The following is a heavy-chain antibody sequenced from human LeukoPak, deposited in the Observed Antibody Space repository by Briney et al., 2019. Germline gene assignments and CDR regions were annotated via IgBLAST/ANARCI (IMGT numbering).Heavy chain of an antibody. CDR2: IYYRGDT. CDR1: GGLITTTTCY. D-gene: IGHD3-10*01. J-gene: IGHJ4*02. V-gene: IGHV4-39*01. CDR3: ARQPVVNRGAVTSNFDS. Sequence: AETLSLTCTVSGGLITTTTCYWGWIRQSPGKGLEWIASIYYRGDTYYNASLESRVSISIDTSKNQFSLKLNSMNAADTAVYFCARQPVVNRGAVTSNFDSWGQGTLVIVS.